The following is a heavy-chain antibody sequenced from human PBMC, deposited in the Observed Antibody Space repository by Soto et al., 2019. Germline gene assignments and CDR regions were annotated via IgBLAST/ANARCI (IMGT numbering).Heavy chain of an antibody. V-gene: IGHV4-34*01. D-gene: IGHD6-19*01. CDR3: ARGRYSCGWYGGADYYYGMDV. J-gene: IGHJ6*02. Sequence: SETLSLTCAVYGGSFSGYYWSWIRQPPGKGLEWIGEINHSGSTNYNPSLKSRVTISVDTSKNQFSLKLSSVTAADTAVYYCARGRYSCGWYGGADYYYGMDVRGQGTTDPVSS. CDR1: GGSFSGYY. CDR2: INHSGST.